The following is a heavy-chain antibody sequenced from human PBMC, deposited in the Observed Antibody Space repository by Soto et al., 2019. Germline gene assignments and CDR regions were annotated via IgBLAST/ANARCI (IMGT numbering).Heavy chain of an antibody. V-gene: IGHV3-43D*04. CDR2: ISWDGGST. CDR3: AKDNVREFLWFGEYGMDV. J-gene: IGHJ6*02. D-gene: IGHD3-10*01. Sequence: GGSLRLSCAASGFTFDDYAMHWVRQAPGKGLEWVSLISWDGGSTYYADSVKGRFTISRDNSKNSLYLQMNSLRAEDTALYYCAKDNVREFLWFGEYGMDVWGHGTTVTVS. CDR1: GFTFDDYA.